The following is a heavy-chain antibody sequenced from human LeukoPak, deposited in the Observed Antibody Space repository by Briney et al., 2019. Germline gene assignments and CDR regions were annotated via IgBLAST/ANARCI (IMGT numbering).Heavy chain of an antibody. J-gene: IGHJ6*02. CDR1: GGTFSSYA. CDR3: ARIFSSSSRNYYYYGMDV. V-gene: IGHV1-69*13. D-gene: IGHD6-6*01. CDR2: IIPIFGTA. Sequence: ASVKVSCKASGGTFSSYAISWVRQAPGQGLEWMGGIIPIFGTANYAQKFQGRVTITADESTSTAYMELSSLRSEDTAVYYCARIFSSSSRNYYYYGMDVWGQGTTVTVSS.